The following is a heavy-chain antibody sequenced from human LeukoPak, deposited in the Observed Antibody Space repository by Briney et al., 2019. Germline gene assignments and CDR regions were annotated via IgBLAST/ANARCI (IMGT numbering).Heavy chain of an antibody. D-gene: IGHD4-17*01. J-gene: IGHJ5*02. CDR3: AGTTVKNWFDP. V-gene: IGHV4-61*05. Sequence: PSETLSLTCTVSGASISSSTDYWGWIRQPPGKGLEWIGYIYYSGSTNYNPSLKSRVTISVDTSKNQFSLKLSSVTAADTAVYYCAGTTVKNWFDPWGQGTLVTVSS. CDR2: IYYSGST. CDR1: GASISSSTDY.